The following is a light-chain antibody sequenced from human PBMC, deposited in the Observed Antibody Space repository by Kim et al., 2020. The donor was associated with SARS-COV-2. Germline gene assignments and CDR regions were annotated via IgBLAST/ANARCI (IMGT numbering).Light chain of an antibody. CDR2: KAS. V-gene: IGKV1-5*03. J-gene: IGKJ1*01. CDR1: QSISSW. CDR3: QQYDTYET. Sequence: DIQMTQSPSTLSASVGDRVTITCRASQSISSWLAWYQQKPGKAPKLLIYKASNLETGVPSRFSGSGYGTEFTLTISSLQPDDFATYNCQQYDTYETFGQGTKVDIK.